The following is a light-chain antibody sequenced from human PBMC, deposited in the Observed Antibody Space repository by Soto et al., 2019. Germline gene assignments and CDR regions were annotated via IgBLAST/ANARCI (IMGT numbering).Light chain of an antibody. CDR1: SSNIGAGYD. CDR3: KSYDVRLRGYVV. CDR2: GDS. Sequence: QSVLTQPPSVSGAPGQRVTISCTGSSSNIGAGYDVHWYQQLPGTAPKLLIYGDSNRPSGVPDRLSGSKSGTSASLAINGLRAEDEADYYCKSYDVRLRGYVVFGGGTNLTVL. J-gene: IGLJ2*01. V-gene: IGLV1-40*01.